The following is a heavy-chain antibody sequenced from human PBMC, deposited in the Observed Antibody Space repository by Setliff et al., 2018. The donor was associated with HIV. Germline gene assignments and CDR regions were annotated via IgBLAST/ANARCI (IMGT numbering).Heavy chain of an antibody. CDR2: ISFDGSSK. J-gene: IGHJ4*02. D-gene: IGHD3-22*01. CDR1: GFTFSSYA. CDR3: ARDHRWFLQGANSGVDH. Sequence: GGSLRLSCAASGFTFSSYAMHWVRQAPGKGLEWVAIISFDGSSKYYADSVKGRSTISRDNSNNTLYLRMNSLRVEDTAVYYCARDHRWFLQGANSGVDHWGQGTLVTVSS. V-gene: IGHV3-30*04.